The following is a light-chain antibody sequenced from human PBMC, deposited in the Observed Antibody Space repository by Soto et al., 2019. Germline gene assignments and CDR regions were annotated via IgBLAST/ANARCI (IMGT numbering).Light chain of an antibody. CDR3: QQSYNTPIT. CDR2: GSS. V-gene: IGKV1-39*01. Sequence: DIQVSQSPSSLSASVGDRVTITCRASRTIDNYLNWYQQKPGRAPELLVYGSSRLESGVPSRFTGGGSGTHFTLTISVLQPEDFATYFCQQSYNTPITFGQGTRLEIK. J-gene: IGKJ5*01. CDR1: RTIDNY.